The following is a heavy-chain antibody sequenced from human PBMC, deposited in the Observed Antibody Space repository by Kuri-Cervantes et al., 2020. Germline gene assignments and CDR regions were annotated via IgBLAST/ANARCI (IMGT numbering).Heavy chain of an antibody. Sequence: GGSLRLSCAASGFTFSSYAMHWVRQAPGKGLEWVAVISYDGSNKYYADSVKGRFTISRDNSKNTLYLQMNSLRDEDTAVYYCANIPAAMESYYYGMDVWGQGTTVTVSS. D-gene: IGHD2-2*01. CDR3: ANIPAAMESYYYGMDV. V-gene: IGHV3-30*07. J-gene: IGHJ6*02. CDR2: ISYDGSNK. CDR1: GFTFSSYA.